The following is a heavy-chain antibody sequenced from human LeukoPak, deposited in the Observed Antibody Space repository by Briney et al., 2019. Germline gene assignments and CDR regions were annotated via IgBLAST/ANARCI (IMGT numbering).Heavy chain of an antibody. V-gene: IGHV3-21*01. CDR2: ISSSSSYI. Sequence: GSLRLSCAASVFTFSSYSMNWVRQAPGKGLEWVSPISSSSSYIYYADSVKGRFTISRDNAKNSLYLQMNSLRAEGTAVYYCARTYYYDTSGYFFWGQGTLVTVSS. J-gene: IGHJ4*02. CDR1: VFTFSSYS. CDR3: ARTYYYDTSGYFF. D-gene: IGHD3-22*01.